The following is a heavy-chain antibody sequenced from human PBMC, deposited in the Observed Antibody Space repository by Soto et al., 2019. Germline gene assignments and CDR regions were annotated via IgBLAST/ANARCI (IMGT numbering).Heavy chain of an antibody. Sequence: ETSETLSLTCTVSGGSISSGGYYWSWIRQHPGKGLEWIGYIYYSGSTYYNPSLKSRVSISVDTSKNQFSLKLSSVTAADTAVYYCARGKWGGYCSSTSCSREYYFDYWGQGTLVTVSS. CDR1: GGSISSGGYY. CDR3: ARGKWGGYCSSTSCSREYYFDY. D-gene: IGHD2-2*01. V-gene: IGHV4-31*03. CDR2: IYYSGST. J-gene: IGHJ4*02.